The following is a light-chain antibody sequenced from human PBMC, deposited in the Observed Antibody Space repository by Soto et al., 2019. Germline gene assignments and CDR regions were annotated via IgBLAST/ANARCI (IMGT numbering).Light chain of an antibody. Sequence: AIQMTQSPSSLSASVGDRVTITCRASQGIRNDLGWYQQKPGKAPKLLIYAASSLQSGVPSRFIGSGSGTDFTLTISSLQPEDFATYYWLQDYNYPLTFGGGTKVEIK. CDR2: AAS. CDR1: QGIRND. J-gene: IGKJ4*01. CDR3: LQDYNYPLT. V-gene: IGKV1-6*01.